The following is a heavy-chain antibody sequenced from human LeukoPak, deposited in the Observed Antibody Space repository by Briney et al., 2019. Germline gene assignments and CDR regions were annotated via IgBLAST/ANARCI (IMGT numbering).Heavy chain of an antibody. J-gene: IGHJ6*02. CDR2: INHSGST. CDR1: GGSFSGYY. D-gene: IGHD3-10*01. V-gene: IGHV4-34*01. CDR3: ARRRRGITMVRGGPYGMDV. Sequence: SETLSLTCAVYGGSFSGYYWSWIRQPPGKGLEWIGEINHSGSTNHNPSLKSRVTISVDTSKNQFSLKLSSVTAADTAVYYCARRRRGITMVRGGPYGMDVWGQGTTVTVSS.